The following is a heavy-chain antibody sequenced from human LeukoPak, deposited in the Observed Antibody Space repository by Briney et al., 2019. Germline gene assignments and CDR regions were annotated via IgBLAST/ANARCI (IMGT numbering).Heavy chain of an antibody. J-gene: IGHJ6*02. Sequence: SETLSPTCTVSGGSISSYYWSWIRQPPGKGLEWIGYIYYSGSTNYNPSLKSRVTISVDTSKNQFSLKLSSVTAADTAVYYCARDRLVAGTGTYYYYGMDVWGQGTTVTVSS. CDR3: ARDRLVAGTGTYYYYGMDV. CDR2: IYYSGST. D-gene: IGHD6-19*01. CDR1: GGSISSYY. V-gene: IGHV4-59*01.